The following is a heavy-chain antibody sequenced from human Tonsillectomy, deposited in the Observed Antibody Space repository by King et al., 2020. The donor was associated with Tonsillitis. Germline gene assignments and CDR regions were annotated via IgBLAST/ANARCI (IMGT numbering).Heavy chain of an antibody. D-gene: IGHD3-22*01. J-gene: IGHJ3*02. Sequence: VQLVESGGGLVQPGGSLRLSCAASRFIFSTYAMSWVRQAPGKGLEWGSAVSGSGGMTYYADSVKGRFTISRDNSKSTLYLQMSGLRAEDTAVYYCAKSYYYDSSGYPSDAFNIWGQGTMVTVSS. CDR2: VSGSGGMT. CDR3: AKSYYYDSSGYPSDAFNI. CDR1: RFIFSTYA. V-gene: IGHV3-23*04.